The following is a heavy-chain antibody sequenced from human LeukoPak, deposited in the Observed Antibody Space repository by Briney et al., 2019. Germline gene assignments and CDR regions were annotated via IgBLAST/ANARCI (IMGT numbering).Heavy chain of an antibody. CDR3: ARFSYYYDSSGYRYFDY. Sequence: PSETLSLTCAVYGGSFSGYYWSWIRQPPGKGREWIGEINHSGSTNYNPSLKSRVTISVDTSKNQFSLKLSSVTAADTAVYYCARFSYYYDSSGYRYFDYWGQGTLVTVSS. V-gene: IGHV4-34*01. D-gene: IGHD3-22*01. CDR2: INHSGST. CDR1: GGSFSGYY. J-gene: IGHJ4*02.